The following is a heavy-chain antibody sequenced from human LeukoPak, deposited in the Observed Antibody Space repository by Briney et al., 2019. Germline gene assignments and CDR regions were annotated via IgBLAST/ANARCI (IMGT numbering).Heavy chain of an antibody. V-gene: IGHV1-69*06. D-gene: IGHD5-18*01. J-gene: IGHJ4*02. CDR2: IIPIFGTA. CDR3: ARVDTAMVLDY. Sequence: GASVKVSCKASGYTFTGYYMHWVRQAPGQGLEWMGGIIPIFGTANYAQKFQGRVTITADKSTSTAYMELSSLRSEDTAVYYCARVDTAMVLDYWGQGTLVTVSS. CDR1: GYTFTGYY.